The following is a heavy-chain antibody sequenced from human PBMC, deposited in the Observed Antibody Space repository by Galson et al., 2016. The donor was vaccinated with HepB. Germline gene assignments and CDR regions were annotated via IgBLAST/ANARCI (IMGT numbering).Heavy chain of an antibody. CDR3: ARDRGGP. J-gene: IGHJ5*02. CDR2: IYSGGST. D-gene: IGHD3-16*01. CDR1: GFTVGNNY. V-gene: IGHV3-53*01. Sequence: SLRLSCAASGFTVGNNYMRWVRQAPGKGPEWVSSIYSGGSTSYADSAKGRFTVSRDSSKNTVYLQMNSLRVDDTAVYYCARDRGGPWGQGTLVTVSS.